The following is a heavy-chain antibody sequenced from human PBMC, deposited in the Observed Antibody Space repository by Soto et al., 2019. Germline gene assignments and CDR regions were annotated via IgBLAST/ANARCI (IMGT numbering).Heavy chain of an antibody. V-gene: IGHV4-59*01. J-gene: IGHJ4*02. CDR2: IYYSGST. CDR1: GGSISSYY. CDR3: ARAPYRSSSFTFFDY. D-gene: IGHD6-6*01. Sequence: PSETLSLTCTVSGGSISSYYWSWIRQPPGKGLEWIGYIYYSGSTNYNPSLKSRVTISVDTSKNQFSLKLSSVTAADTAVYYCARAPYRSSSFTFFDYWGQGTLVTVSS.